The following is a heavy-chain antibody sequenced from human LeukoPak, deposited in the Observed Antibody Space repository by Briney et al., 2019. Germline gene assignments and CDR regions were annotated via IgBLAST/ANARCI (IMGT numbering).Heavy chain of an antibody. J-gene: IGHJ6*03. CDR1: GYTFTSNY. CDR3: ARDSFDYYGSGSYYYMDV. D-gene: IGHD3-10*01. Sequence: ASVKVSCKASGYTFTSNYINWVRQAPGQGLEWMGWINPNSGGTNYAQKFQGRVTMTRDTSISTAYMELSRLRSDDTAVYYCARDSFDYYGSGSYYYMDVWGKGTTVTISS. CDR2: INPNSGGT. V-gene: IGHV1-2*02.